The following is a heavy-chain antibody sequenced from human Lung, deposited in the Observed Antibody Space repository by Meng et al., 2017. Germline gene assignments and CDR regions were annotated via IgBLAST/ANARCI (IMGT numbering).Heavy chain of an antibody. V-gene: IGHV3-74*02. CDR3: TNDRLSE. CDR1: GFPFTNPW. CDR2: VNPDGNDV. D-gene: IGHD1-1*01. Sequence: VQLAEAGGGLSWPGASLRFSCADSGFPFTNPWMQWVRQVPGKGLVWVSRVNPDGNDVNYVDSVKGRFTISRDNAKDTVFLQMNNLSGDDTAVYYCTNDRLSEWGQGTLVTVSS. J-gene: IGHJ1*01.